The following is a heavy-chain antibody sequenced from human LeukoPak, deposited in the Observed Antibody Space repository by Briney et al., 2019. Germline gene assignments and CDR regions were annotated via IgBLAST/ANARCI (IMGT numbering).Heavy chain of an antibody. J-gene: IGHJ5*02. Sequence: SGGSLRLSCAASGFTFSDYYMYWIRQAPGKGLGWVSYITSGNTIYNADSVKGRFTISRDNAKNSLYLQMNSLRAEDTAVYYCARAGVAGYARWFDPWGQGTLVTVSS. CDR3: ARAGVAGYARWFDP. V-gene: IGHV3-69-1*01. CDR2: ITSGNTI. D-gene: IGHD6-19*01. CDR1: GFTFSDYY.